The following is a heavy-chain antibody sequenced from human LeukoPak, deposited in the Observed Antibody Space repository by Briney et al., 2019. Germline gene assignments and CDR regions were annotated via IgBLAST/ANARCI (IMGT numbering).Heavy chain of an antibody. CDR1: GFTFSAYG. V-gene: IGHV3-30*18. CDR2: ISDDGSNK. Sequence: GRSLRLSCAASGFTFSAYGMQWVRQAPGKGLEWVAVISDDGSNKYYADSVKGRFTISRDNSKNTLYLQMNSLRLEDTALYYCAKDADTATIIYWYFDLWGRGTLVTVSS. CDR3: AKDADTATIIYWYFDL. D-gene: IGHD5-18*01. J-gene: IGHJ2*01.